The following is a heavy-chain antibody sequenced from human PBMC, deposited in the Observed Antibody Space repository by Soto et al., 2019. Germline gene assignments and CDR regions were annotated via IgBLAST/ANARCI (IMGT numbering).Heavy chain of an antibody. CDR2: IYYSGST. J-gene: IGHJ4*02. Sequence: SETLSLTCTVSGGSISSGGYYWSWIRQHPGKGLEWIGYIYYSGSTYYNPSLKSRVTISVDTSKNQFSLKLSSVTAADTAVYYCARAPTVVTIDYWGQGTLVTVSS. V-gene: IGHV4-31*03. CDR3: ARAPTVVTIDY. D-gene: IGHD4-17*01. CDR1: GGSISSGGYY.